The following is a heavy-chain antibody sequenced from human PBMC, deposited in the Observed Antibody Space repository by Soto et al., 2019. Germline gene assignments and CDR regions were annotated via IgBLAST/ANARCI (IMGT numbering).Heavy chain of an antibody. J-gene: IGHJ4*02. V-gene: IGHV1-18*01. Sequence: QVQLVQSGADVKKTWASVKVSCKASGYTFTSYAISWVRQAPGQGLEWMGWIRAYNGNTNYAQKLQGRVTKTTDTPRSTAYVELRSLSSDDKAVYYCDRDANPADYWGQGTLVTVSS. CDR1: GYTFTSYA. CDR2: IRAYNGNT. CDR3: DRDANPADY.